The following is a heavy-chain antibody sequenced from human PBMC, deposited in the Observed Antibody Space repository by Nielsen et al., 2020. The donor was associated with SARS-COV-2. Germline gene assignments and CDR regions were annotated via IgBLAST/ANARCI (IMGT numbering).Heavy chain of an antibody. Sequence: VRQMPGKGLEWVSNISDFSSDTNYADSVKGRFTISRDNAKNSLYLQMNSLRAEDTAVYYCARDGRAAAMHYWGQGTLVTVSS. CDR2: ISDFSSDT. J-gene: IGHJ4*02. D-gene: IGHD2-2*01. V-gene: IGHV3-11*06. CDR3: ARDGRAAAMHY.